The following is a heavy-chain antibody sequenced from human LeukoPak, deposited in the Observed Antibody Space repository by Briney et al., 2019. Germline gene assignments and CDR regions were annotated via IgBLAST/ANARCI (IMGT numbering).Heavy chain of an antibody. Sequence: SETLSLTCTVSGYSITRAYNWGWIRQSPEKGLEWIASISHAGDTYYNPSLKSRVTISVDTSKNLFSLTLASVTAPDTAVYFCARGQVGEFDHWGQGTLVTVSS. CDR3: ARGQVGEFDH. CDR2: ISHAGDT. CDR1: GYSITRAYN. J-gene: IGHJ4*02. D-gene: IGHD1-26*01. V-gene: IGHV4-38-2*02.